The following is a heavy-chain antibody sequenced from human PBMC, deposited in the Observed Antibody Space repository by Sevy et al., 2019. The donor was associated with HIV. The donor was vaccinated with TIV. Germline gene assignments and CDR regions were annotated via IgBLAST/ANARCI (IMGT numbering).Heavy chain of an antibody. V-gene: IGHV3-30*04. J-gene: IGHJ6*02. D-gene: IGHD1-7*01. CDR3: ARRGDWNSDDFDRPPLYHYGMDV. Sequence: GGSLRLSCKPSGFTFSGYALHWIRQAPGKRLEWLAVISFDGSNKYYADSLEGRFTISRDNFEDTLYLHMNSLTTDDTAVYFCARRGDWNSDDFDRPPLYHYGMDVWGQGIAVTVSS. CDR2: ISFDGSNK. CDR1: GFTFSGYA.